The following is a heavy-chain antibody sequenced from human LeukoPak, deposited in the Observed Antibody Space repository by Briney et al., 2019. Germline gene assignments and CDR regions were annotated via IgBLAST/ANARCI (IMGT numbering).Heavy chain of an antibody. D-gene: IGHD1-14*01. V-gene: IGHV5-51*01. CDR1: GYSFSNYW. CDR2: IYPGDSDT. J-gene: IGHJ4*02. Sequence: GESLKISCKGSGYSFSNYWIGWVRQMPGKGLEWMGIIYPGDSDTRYGPSFQGQVTISADKSISTAYLQWSSLKASDTAMYYCARTANNRVFDYWGQGTLVTVSS. CDR3: ARTANNRVFDY.